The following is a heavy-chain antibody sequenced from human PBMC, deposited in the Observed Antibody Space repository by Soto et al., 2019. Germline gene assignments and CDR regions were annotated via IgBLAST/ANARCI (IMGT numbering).Heavy chain of an antibody. CDR2: ISYSGST. D-gene: IGHD2-15*01. Sequence: SGTPSPPLTFSCAPINTYYWGWIRQPPGKGLEWIGYISYSGSTNYNPSLKSRVTISFDASKNEISLQVRSATAADAAVYYCARDLKEYCSDGKCNWFDPWGQGTLVTVSS. CDR3: ARDLKEYCSDGKCNWFDP. V-gene: IGHV4-59*01. J-gene: IGHJ5*02. CDR1: CAPINTYY.